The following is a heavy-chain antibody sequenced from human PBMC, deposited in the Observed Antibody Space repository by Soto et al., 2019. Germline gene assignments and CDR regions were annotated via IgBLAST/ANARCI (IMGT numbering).Heavy chain of an antibody. J-gene: IGHJ5*02. CDR2: IYYSGCT. CDR3: ASCYGSGSWDLFDP. D-gene: IGHD3-10*01. Sequence: SETLSLTCTVSGGSISSRSYYWGWIRQPPGKGLEWIGGIYYSGCTNSNPSLKIRFTISVDMSKNQFSLTLCSATAAAAAVYYCASCYGSGSWDLFDPWGQVTLVTVSS. CDR1: GGSISSRSYY. V-gene: IGHV4-39*01.